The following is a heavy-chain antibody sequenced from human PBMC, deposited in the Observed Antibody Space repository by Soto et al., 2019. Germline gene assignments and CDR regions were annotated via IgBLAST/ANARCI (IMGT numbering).Heavy chain of an antibody. Sequence: EVQLVESGGGLVQPGESLTLSCAASGFTFSSYWMHWVRQAPGKGLVWVSRIKSDGSGTYYADSVKGRLTISRDNAKNTLYVQMNSLRVEDTAVYFCARGDGDRYDGHGYLGRHWGQGTLVTVSS. V-gene: IGHV3-74*01. CDR2: IKSDGSGT. CDR3: ARGDGDRYDGHGYLGRH. D-gene: IGHD5-18*01. J-gene: IGHJ4*02. CDR1: GFTFSSYW.